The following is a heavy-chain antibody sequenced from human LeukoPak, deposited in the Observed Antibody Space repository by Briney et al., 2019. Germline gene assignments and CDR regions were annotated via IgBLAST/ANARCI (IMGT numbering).Heavy chain of an antibody. D-gene: IGHD6-19*01. CDR2: IRYDGSNK. J-gene: IGHJ4*02. CDR1: GFTFSSYV. Sequence: GGSLRLPCAASGFTFSSYVMHWVRQAPGKGLEWVAFIRYDGSNKYYADSVKGRFTISRDNSKNTLYLQMNSLRAEDTAVYYCARAGYSSGWYELDGYYFDYWGQGTLVTVSS. CDR3: ARAGYSSGWYELDGYYFDY. V-gene: IGHV3-30*02.